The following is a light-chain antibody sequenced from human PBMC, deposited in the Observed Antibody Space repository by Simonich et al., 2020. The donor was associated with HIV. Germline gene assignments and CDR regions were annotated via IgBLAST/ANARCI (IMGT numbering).Light chain of an antibody. CDR3: QQSNNWPLT. J-gene: IGKJ3*01. CDR1: QSVSSN. Sequence: EIVMTQSPATLSVSPGERATLPCRASQSVSSNLAWYQQKPGQTPRLLIYGASTRATGIPARFSGSGSGTEFTLTISSMQSEDFAVYYCQQSNNWPLTFGPGTKVDIK. CDR2: GAS. V-gene: IGKV3-15*01.